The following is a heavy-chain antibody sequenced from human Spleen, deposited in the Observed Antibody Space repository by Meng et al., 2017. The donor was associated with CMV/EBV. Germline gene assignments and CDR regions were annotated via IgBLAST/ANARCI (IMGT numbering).Heavy chain of an antibody. V-gene: IGHV4-61*01. CDR3: ARHAGLLWFGFDP. J-gene: IGHJ5*02. D-gene: IGHD3-10*01. CDR2: VDYSGSA. Sequence: VSGGSVTNGIYYWSWIRQPPGMGLEWIAYVDYSGSANYNPSLKSRVTISVDTSKNQFSLKLSSVTAADTAVYYCARHAGLLWFGFDPWGQGILVTVSS. CDR1: GGSVTNGIYY.